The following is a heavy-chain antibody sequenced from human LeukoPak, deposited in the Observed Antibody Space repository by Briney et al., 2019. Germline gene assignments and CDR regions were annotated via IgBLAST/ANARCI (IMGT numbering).Heavy chain of an antibody. J-gene: IGHJ5*02. CDR2: IYYSGSI. Sequence: SETLSLTCSVSGCSINSYYWSWIRQPPGKGLEWIGYIYYSGSIKYNPSLKSRVTMSVDTSKNQFSLKLSSVTAADTAVYYCARTFFTEPWFDPWGQGTLVTVSS. V-gene: IGHV4-59*01. CDR1: GCSINSYY. CDR3: ARTFFTEPWFDP. D-gene: IGHD1-14*01.